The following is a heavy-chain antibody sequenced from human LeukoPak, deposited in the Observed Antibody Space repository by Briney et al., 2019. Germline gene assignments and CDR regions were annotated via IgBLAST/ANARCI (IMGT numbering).Heavy chain of an antibody. J-gene: IGHJ4*02. CDR2: ISTDGSRI. Sequence: PGGSLRLSCAASGFSFRDSAMSWVRQAPGKGLEYVSVISTDGSRIYYADSVKGRFTISRDNSKNTLYLQMGSLRVEDMAVYYCTRGVAISTSGWYDAFDYWGQGVLVTVSS. CDR1: GFSFRDSA. D-gene: IGHD6-19*01. V-gene: IGHV3-64*02. CDR3: TRGVAISTSGWYDAFDY.